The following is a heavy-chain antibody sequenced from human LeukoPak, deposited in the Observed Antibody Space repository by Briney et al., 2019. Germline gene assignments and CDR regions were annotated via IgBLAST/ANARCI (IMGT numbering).Heavy chain of an antibody. V-gene: IGHV3-48*01. CDR3: ARDLGSYSSGWYMGFDY. CDR1: GFTFSTYS. J-gene: IGHJ4*02. Sequence: GGSLRLSCVASGFTFSTYSMNWVRQAPGKGLEWVSYISGTSNTIYYADSVKGRFTISRDNAKNSRYLQVNSLRVEDTAIYYCARDLGSYSSGWYMGFDYWGQGTLVTVSS. CDR2: ISGTSNTI. D-gene: IGHD6-19*01.